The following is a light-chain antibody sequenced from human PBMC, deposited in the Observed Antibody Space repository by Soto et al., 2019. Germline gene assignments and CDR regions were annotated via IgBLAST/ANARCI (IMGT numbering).Light chain of an antibody. CDR3: QQYDTLPPYT. V-gene: IGKV1-33*01. J-gene: IGKJ2*01. Sequence: DIHIAQSPSSLSESVGDSFTITCRASQSIVSYLNWYQQKPGKAPRLLIYDASNLEIGVPSRFSGSGSGTDFTFTISNLQPEDIATYYCQQYDTLPPYTLGQGTKVDI. CDR2: DAS. CDR1: QSIVSY.